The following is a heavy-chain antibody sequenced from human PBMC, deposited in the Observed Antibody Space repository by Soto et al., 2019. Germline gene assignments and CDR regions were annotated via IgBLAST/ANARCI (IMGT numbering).Heavy chain of an antibody. J-gene: IGHJ3*01. CDR1: GFTFNNYA. CDR3: AKDSGLPRFGTLIHALDL. CDR2: ISGSGGSA. V-gene: IGHV3-23*01. D-gene: IGHD3-10*01. Sequence: GGSLRLSCAASGFTFNNYAMNWVRQAPGKGLEWVSAISGSGGSAYYADSVQGRFIISRDNSKNTLYLQMNSLRAEDAAIYYCAKDSGLPRFGTLIHALDLWGQGTMVTVSS.